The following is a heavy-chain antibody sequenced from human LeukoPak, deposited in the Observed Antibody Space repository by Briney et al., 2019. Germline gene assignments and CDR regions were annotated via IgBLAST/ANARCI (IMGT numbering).Heavy chain of an antibody. J-gene: IGHJ4*02. CDR2: INHSGST. D-gene: IGHD2-15*01. V-gene: IGHV4-34*01. CDR3: ARPYCSAGNCYSNFDS. CDR1: GFTFDDYA. Sequence: GSLRLSCAASGFTFDDYAMHWVRQPPGKGLEWIGEINHSGSTNYNPSLKSRVTISVDTSKKQFSLKLSSVTAADTAVYYCARPYCSAGNCYSNFDSWGQGTLVTVSS.